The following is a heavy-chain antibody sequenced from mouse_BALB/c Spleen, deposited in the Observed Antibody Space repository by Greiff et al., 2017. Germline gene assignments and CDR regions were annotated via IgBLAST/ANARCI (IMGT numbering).Heavy chain of an antibody. V-gene: IGHV3-2*02. J-gene: IGHJ3*01. CDR2: ISYSGST. CDR1: GYSITSDYA. Sequence: EVKLEESGPGLVKPSQSLSLTCTVTGYSITSDYAWNWIRQFPGNKLEWMGYISYSGSTSYNPSLKSRISITRDTSKNQFFLQLNSVTTEDTATYYCARSYYGLPFAYWGQGTLVTVSA. CDR3: ARSYYGLPFAY. D-gene: IGHD2-10*01.